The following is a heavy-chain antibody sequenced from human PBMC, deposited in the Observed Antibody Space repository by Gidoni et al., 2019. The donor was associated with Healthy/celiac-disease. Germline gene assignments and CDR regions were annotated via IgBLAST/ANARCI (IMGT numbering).Heavy chain of an antibody. D-gene: IGHD4-17*01. J-gene: IGHJ6*03. V-gene: IGHV3-30*02. Sequence: YADSVKGRFTISRDNSKNTLYLQMNSLRAEDTAVYYCAKVGGDYLYYYYYMDVWGKGTTVTVSS. CDR3: AKVGGDYLYYYYYMDV.